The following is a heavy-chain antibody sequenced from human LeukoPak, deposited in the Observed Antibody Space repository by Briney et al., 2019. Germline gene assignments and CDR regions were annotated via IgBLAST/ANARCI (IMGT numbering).Heavy chain of an antibody. CDR3: ARRGWDMTTVTANWFDP. Sequence: PSETLSLTCTVSGGSISSSSYYWGWIRQPPGKGLEWIGSIYYSGSTYYNPSLKSRVTISVDTSKNQFSLKLSSVTAADTAVYYCARRGWDMTTVTANWFDPWGQGTLVTVSS. D-gene: IGHD4-11*01. CDR2: IYYSGST. CDR1: GGSISSSSYY. J-gene: IGHJ5*02. V-gene: IGHV4-39*01.